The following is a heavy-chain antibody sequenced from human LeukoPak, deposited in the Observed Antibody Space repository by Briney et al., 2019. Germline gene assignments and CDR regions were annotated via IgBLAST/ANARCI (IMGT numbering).Heavy chain of an antibody. CDR3: ARDSGVDAHIDY. J-gene: IGHJ4*02. CDR2: IKQDGGEI. D-gene: IGHD3-10*01. CDR1: GFTFSRYW. V-gene: IGHV3-7*01. Sequence: GGSLRLSCAASGFTFSRYWMSWVRQVPRKGLEWVANIKQDGGEIYYVDSVKGRFTISRDNARNSLYLQMNNVRDEDTAVYYFARDSGVDAHIDYWGQGTLVTVSA.